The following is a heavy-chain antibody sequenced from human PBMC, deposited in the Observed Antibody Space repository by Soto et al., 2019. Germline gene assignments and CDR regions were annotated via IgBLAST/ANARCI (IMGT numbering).Heavy chain of an antibody. Sequence: EVQLLESGGGLVQPGGSLRLSCAVSGFTFSSHAMSWVRQAPGKGLECVSSITGSGDSTYYADSVKGRFTISRDKSKSTLYRQMHSLRAEDTAVYYCAKDLQFSGWLSAQTFDYWGPGTQVTVSS. CDR2: ITGSGDST. V-gene: IGHV3-23*01. CDR3: AKDLQFSGWLSAQTFDY. D-gene: IGHD6-19*01. CDR1: GFTFSSHA. J-gene: IGHJ4*02.